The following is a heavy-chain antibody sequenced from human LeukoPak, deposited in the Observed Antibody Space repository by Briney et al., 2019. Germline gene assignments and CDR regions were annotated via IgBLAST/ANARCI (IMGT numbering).Heavy chain of an antibody. D-gene: IGHD3-22*01. Sequence: ASVKVSCKASGYTFTGYYMHWVRQAPGQGLEWMGWINPNSGGTNYAQKFQGRVTMTRDTSISTAYMELSRLRSDDTAVYYCASSRITMIPRGAFDIWGKGTTVTVSS. V-gene: IGHV1-2*02. J-gene: IGHJ6*04. CDR2: INPNSGGT. CDR3: ASSRITMIPRGAFDI. CDR1: GYTFTGYY.